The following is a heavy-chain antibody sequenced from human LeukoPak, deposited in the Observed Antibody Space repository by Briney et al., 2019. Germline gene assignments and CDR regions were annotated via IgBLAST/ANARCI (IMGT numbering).Heavy chain of an antibody. CDR3: VKDFWALGYYYYGMDV. V-gene: IGHV3-64D*06. CDR2: ISSNGGST. Sequence: GGSLRLSCSASGFXFSSYAMHWVRQAPGKGLEYVSAISSNGGSTYYADSVKGRFTISRDTSKNTLYLQMSSLRAEDTAVYYCVKDFWALGYYYYGMDVCGQGTTGTVSS. CDR1: GFXFSSYA. J-gene: IGHJ6*02. D-gene: IGHD3-3*01.